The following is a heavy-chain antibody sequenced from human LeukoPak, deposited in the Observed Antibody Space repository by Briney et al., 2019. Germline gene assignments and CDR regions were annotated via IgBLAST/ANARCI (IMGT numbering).Heavy chain of an antibody. D-gene: IGHD4-17*01. Sequence: NSSETLSLTCTVSGGSMNSYYWSWIRQPAGKGLEWIGRISTSGSTNYNPSLKSRVTMSLGASKNQFSLKLSSVTAADTAVYYCAGSYGVDALTHFDSWGQGTLVTVSS. V-gene: IGHV4-4*07. CDR1: GGSMNSYY. J-gene: IGHJ4*02. CDR2: ISTSGST. CDR3: AGSYGVDALTHFDS.